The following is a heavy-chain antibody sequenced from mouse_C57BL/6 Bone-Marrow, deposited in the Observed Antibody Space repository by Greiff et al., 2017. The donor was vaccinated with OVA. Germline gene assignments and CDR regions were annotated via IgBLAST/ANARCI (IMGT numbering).Heavy chain of an antibody. CDR1: GYTFTSYG. CDR3: APGGYGNVRGY. D-gene: IGHD2-1*01. V-gene: IGHV1-81*01. J-gene: IGHJ2*01. Sequence: QVQLQQSGAELARPGASVKLSCKASGYTFTSYGISWVKQRTGQGLGWIGEIYPRSGNTYYNEKFKGKATLTADKSSSTAYMELRSLTSEDSAVYFCAPGGYGNVRGYWGQGTTLTVSS. CDR2: IYPRSGNT.